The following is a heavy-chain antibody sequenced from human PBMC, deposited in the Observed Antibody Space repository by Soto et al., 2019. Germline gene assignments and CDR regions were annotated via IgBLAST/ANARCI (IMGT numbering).Heavy chain of an antibody. V-gene: IGHV3-23*01. CDR1: GFTFGNYA. CDR3: AKDGLHPNYNYYYMDD. J-gene: IGHJ6*03. D-gene: IGHD4-4*01. CDR2: ITSGGTT. Sequence: PGGSLRLSCAASGFTFGNYAMNWGRQAPGKGLEWVSTITSGGTTYYADSVKGRFTISRDNSKNTVHLQMNSLSAEDTAVYYCAKDGLHPNYNYYYMDDWGKGTTVTVSS.